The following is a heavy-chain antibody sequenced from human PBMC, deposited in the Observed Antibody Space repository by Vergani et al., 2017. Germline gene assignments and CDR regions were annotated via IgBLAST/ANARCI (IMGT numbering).Heavy chain of an antibody. CDR2: IYYSGST. CDR1: GGSISSGGYY. D-gene: IGHD3-10*01. V-gene: IGHV4-31*03. CDR3: ARVWFGEQYNGFDP. Sequence: QVQLQESGPGLVKPSQTLSLTCTVSGGSISSGGYYWSWIRQHPGKGLEWIGYIYYSGSTYYNPSLKSRVTISVDTSKNQFSLKLSSVTAADPAVYYCARVWFGEQYNGFDPWGQGTLVTVSS. J-gene: IGHJ5*02.